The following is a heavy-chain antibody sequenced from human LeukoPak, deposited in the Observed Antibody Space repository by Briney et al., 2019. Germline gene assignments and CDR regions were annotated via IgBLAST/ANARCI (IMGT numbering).Heavy chain of an antibody. CDR1: GGSFSGYY. CDR3: ASSPAYYYDSSGYYGY. J-gene: IGHJ4*02. CDR2: INHSGST. Sequence: SETLSLTCAVYGGSFSGYYWSWIRQPPGKGLEWIGEINHSGSTNYNPSLKSRVTISVDTSKNQFSLKLSSVTAADTAVYCCASSPAYYYDSSGYYGYWGQGTLVTVSS. V-gene: IGHV4-34*01. D-gene: IGHD3-22*01.